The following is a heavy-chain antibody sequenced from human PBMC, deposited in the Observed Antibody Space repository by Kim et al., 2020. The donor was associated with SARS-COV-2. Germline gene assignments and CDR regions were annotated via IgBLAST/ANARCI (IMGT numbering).Heavy chain of an antibody. CDR1: GFTFVDYA. D-gene: IGHD3-9*01. J-gene: IGHJ3*02. CDR2: ISWNGGSI. Sequence: GGSLRLSCAASGFTFVDYAMHWVRQAPGKGLEWVSGISWNGGSIGDADSVKGRFTISSDNAKNSLYLQMNSLMAEDTALSYCAKVTYHDILTGPTDAFD. CDR3: AKVTYHDILTGPTDAFD. V-gene: IGHV3-9*01.